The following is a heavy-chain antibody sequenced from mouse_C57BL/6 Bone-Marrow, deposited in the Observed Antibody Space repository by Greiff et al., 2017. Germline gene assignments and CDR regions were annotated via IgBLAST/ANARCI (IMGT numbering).Heavy chain of an antibody. Sequence: EVQLVESGGGLVKPGGSLKLSCAASGFTFSSYAMSWVRQTPEKRLEWVATICDGGSYTYSPDNVKGRFPISRDNAKNNLYLQMSHLKSEDTAMYYCARLWLDWYFDVWGTGTTVTVSS. CDR3: ARLWLDWYFDV. J-gene: IGHJ1*03. V-gene: IGHV5-4*01. CDR1: GFTFSSYA. CDR2: ICDGGSYT. D-gene: IGHD2-2*01.